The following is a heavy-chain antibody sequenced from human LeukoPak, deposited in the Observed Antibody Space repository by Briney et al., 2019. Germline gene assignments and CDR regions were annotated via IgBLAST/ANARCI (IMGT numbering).Heavy chain of an antibody. CDR2: ITSSSSTI. D-gene: IGHD1-26*01. J-gene: IGHJ5*02. Sequence: GGSLRLSCAASGFTFSSYSMNWVRQAPGKGLEWVSYITSSSSTIYYADSVKGRFTISRDNAKNSLYLQMNSLRAEDTAVYYCARGSGSYSFNLLGFDPWGQGTLVTVSS. CDR1: GFTFSSYS. V-gene: IGHV3-48*01. CDR3: ARGSGSYSFNLLGFDP.